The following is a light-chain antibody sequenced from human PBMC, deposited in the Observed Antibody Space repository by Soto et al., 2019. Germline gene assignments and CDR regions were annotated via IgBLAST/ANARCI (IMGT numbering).Light chain of an antibody. J-gene: IGLJ2*01. V-gene: IGLV7-43*01. CDR1: AGAVTSAYY. CDR3: LLYYGGAHVL. Sequence: QAVVSQEPSVTVSPGGTVTLTCASSAGAVTSAYYTNWLQQKPGQAPRALIYSTSEKHSWTPARFSGSLLGGKAALTLSAAQPEDEADYYCLLYYGGAHVLFGGGTKVTVL. CDR2: STS.